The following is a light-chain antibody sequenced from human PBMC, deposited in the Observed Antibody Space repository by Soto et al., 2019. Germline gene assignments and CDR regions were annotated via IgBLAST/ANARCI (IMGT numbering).Light chain of an antibody. Sequence: QSVLTQPPSVSGAPGQRVTIPCTGSSSNIGSFYDVHWYQQLPGTVPKLLIYGDNNRSSGVPDRFSGSKSGTAASLAITGLQAEDEADYYCQSYDNSLNHVVFGGGTKLTVL. CDR3: QSYDNSLNHVV. CDR1: SSNIGSFYD. J-gene: IGLJ2*01. V-gene: IGLV1-40*01. CDR2: GDN.